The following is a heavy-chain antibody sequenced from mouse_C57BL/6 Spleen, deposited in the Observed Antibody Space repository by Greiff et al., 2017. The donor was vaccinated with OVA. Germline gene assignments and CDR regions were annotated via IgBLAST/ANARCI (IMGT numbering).Heavy chain of an antibody. CDR2: IYPSDSET. V-gene: IGHV1-61*01. CDR1: GYTFTSYW. Sequence: QVQLQQPGAELVRPGSSVKLSCKASGYTFTSYWMDWVKQRPGQGLEWIGNIYPSDSETHYNQKFKDKATLTVDKSSSTAYMQLSSLTSEDSAVYYCAREGGGLDYWGQGTTLTVSS. CDR3: AREGGGLDY. J-gene: IGHJ2*01.